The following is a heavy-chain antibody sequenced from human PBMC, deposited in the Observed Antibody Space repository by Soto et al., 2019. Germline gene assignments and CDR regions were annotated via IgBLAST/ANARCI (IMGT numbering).Heavy chain of an antibody. CDR3: ARDLGYCSSTGWPDFYAMDV. CDR2: ISGGGGTT. J-gene: IGHJ6*02. V-gene: IGHV3-23*01. CDR1: GFTFSTSA. Sequence: RRLSCTASGFTFSTSALNWVRQAPGKGLEWVSGISGGGGTTYYADSVKGRFTISRDNSKNTVFLQMNSLRAEDTAVYYCARDLGYCSSTGWPDFYAMDVWGQGTTVTVSS. D-gene: IGHD2-2*01.